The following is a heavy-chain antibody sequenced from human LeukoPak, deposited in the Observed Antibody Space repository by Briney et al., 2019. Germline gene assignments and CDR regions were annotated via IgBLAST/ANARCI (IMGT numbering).Heavy chain of an antibody. CDR1: GFTFSSYG. Sequence: GGSLRLSCAASGFTFSSYGMHWVRQAPGKGLEWVALISYDGGDQFYEDSVKGRFTISRDNSKNTLYLQMNSLRAEDTAMYYCAKGLPHSVRWYYFDYWGQGTLVTVPS. D-gene: IGHD6-13*01. CDR2: ISYDGGDQ. CDR3: AKGLPHSVRWYYFDY. V-gene: IGHV3-30*18. J-gene: IGHJ4*02.